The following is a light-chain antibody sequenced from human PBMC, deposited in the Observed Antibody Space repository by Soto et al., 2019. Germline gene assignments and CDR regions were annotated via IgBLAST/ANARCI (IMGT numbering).Light chain of an antibody. J-gene: IGKJ4*01. Sequence: IVLTQSPGTLSLSPGERATLSCRARQSIRSNYLAWYQQKPGQAPRLLIYNAATRATGIPDRFSGSGSGTDFTLTISRLEPEDFAVYYCQQYASTLLTFGGGTKVDIK. CDR1: QSIRSNY. CDR3: QQYASTLLT. CDR2: NAA. V-gene: IGKV3-20*01.